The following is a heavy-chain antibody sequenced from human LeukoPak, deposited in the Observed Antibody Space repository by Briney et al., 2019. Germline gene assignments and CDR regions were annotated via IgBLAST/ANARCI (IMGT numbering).Heavy chain of an antibody. D-gene: IGHD2-15*01. J-gene: IGHJ4*02. V-gene: IGHV3-48*03. Sequence: SGGSLRLSCAASGFTFSSYEMNWVRQAPGKGLEWVSYISSSGSTIYYADSVKGRFSISRDNAKNSLYLQMNSLRAEDTAVYYCTREQDREAAATVIGDSWGQGTLATVSS. CDR1: GFTFSSYE. CDR3: TREQDREAAATVIGDS. CDR2: ISSSGSTI.